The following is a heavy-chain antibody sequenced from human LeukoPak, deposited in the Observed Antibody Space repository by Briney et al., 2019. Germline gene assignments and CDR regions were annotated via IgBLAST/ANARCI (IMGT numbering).Heavy chain of an antibody. J-gene: IGHJ4*02. V-gene: IGHV3-15*01. D-gene: IGHD6-19*01. CDR3: ATGTEQQWLSLDY. CDR2: IRSKTDGGTT. CDR1: GFTFSNYA. Sequence: GGSLRLSCAASGFTFSNYAMSWVRQAPGKGLEWVGRIRSKTDGGTTDYAAPVKGRFTISRDDSKNTLYLQMNSLKTEDTAVYFCATGTEQQWLSLDYWGQGTLVTVSS.